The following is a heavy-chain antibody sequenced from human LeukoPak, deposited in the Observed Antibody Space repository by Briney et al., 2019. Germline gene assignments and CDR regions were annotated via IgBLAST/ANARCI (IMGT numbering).Heavy chain of an antibody. CDR1: GFTFSSYG. CDR3: ARSLRDIVRGYFDY. V-gene: IGHV3-33*01. CDR2: IWYDGSNK. J-gene: IGHJ4*02. Sequence: GRSLRLSCAASGFTFSSYGMHWVRRAPGKGLEWVAVIWYDGSNKYYADSVKGRFTISRDNSKNTLYLQMNSLRAEDTAVYYCARSLRDIVRGYFDYWGQGTLVTVSS. D-gene: IGHD2-8*01.